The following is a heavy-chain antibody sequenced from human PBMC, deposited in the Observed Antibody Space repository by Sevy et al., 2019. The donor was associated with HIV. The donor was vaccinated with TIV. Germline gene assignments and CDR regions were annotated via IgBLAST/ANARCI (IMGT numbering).Heavy chain of an antibody. CDR2: INSDSGVT. J-gene: IGHJ6*02. D-gene: IGHD4-17*01. Sequence: ASVKVSCKASGYIFTDYYIHWVRQAPGQGLEWRAWINSDSGVTNYAQKFQGEVTVTRDTSLSTAYLELTRLKSNDTAIYYCARLTTQPTSDLYGMDVWGQGTTVTVSS. CDR3: ARLTTQPTSDLYGMDV. CDR1: GYIFTDYY. V-gene: IGHV1-2*02.